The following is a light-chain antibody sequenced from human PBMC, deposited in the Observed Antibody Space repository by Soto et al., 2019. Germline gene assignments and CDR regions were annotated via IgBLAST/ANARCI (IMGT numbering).Light chain of an antibody. Sequence: EIVMTQSPATLSVSPGETATLSCRASQSVRSNLAWYQQKPGQAPRLLIYDASTRATGIPARFSGSGSGTEFTLTISSLQSKDFAVYYCQQYEDWPLYTFGQGTKLESK. CDR3: QQYEDWPLYT. CDR2: DAS. V-gene: IGKV3-15*01. CDR1: QSVRSN. J-gene: IGKJ2*01.